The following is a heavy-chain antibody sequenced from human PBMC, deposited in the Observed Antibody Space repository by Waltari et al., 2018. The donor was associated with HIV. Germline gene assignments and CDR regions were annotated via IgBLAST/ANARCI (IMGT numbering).Heavy chain of an antibody. CDR2: ISGSGDNT. Sequence: VQLLESGGGFVQPGGSLRLSWAACGLRFSTCSMSWVRQAPGKGLEWVSAISGSGDNTYYADSVKGRFTISRDNSKNTLYLQMSSLRAEDTAVYYCAKGKTGDFWGPGTLVTVSS. CDR3: AKGKTGDF. CDR1: GLRFSTCS. J-gene: IGHJ4*02. V-gene: IGHV3-23*01.